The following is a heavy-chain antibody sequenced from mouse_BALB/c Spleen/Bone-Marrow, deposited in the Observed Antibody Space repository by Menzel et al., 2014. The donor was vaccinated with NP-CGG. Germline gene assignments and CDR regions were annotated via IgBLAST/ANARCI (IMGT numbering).Heavy chain of an antibody. CDR2: ISSGSNYT. Sequence: EVQLQQSGAGLVKPGGSLNLSCAASGFTFSSYAMSWVRQSPEQRLEWVAEISSGSNYTYYPDTVTGRFTISRDNAKNIRYLEMSSLRSDDTAMYYCVRAYGSSCAMDYWGQGTSVTVSS. J-gene: IGHJ4*01. CDR1: GFTFSSYA. CDR3: VRAYGSSCAMDY. V-gene: IGHV5-9-4*01. D-gene: IGHD1-1*01.